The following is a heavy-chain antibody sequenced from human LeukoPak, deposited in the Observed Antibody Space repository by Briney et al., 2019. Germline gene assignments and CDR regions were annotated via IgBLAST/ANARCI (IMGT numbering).Heavy chain of an antibody. CDR2: ISSSRTYK. V-gene: IGHV3-21*01. D-gene: IGHD3-10*01. CDR3: YPHYYGSGNLNWFDP. J-gene: IGHJ5*02. Sequence: GGSLRLSCAASGFTFTNYSMNWVRQTPGKGLEWVSIISSSRTYKYYADSVKGRFTISRDNARNSLYLQMNSLRVDDTAVYYCYPHYYGSGNLNWFDPWGQGTLVTDSS. CDR1: GFTFTNYS.